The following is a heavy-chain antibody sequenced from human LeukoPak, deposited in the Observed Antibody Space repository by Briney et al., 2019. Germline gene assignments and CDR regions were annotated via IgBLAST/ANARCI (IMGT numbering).Heavy chain of an antibody. D-gene: IGHD5-12*01. CDR1: AFTFSNYA. J-gene: IGHJ4*02. V-gene: IGHV3-64D*08. CDR2: ITSNGGST. Sequence: GGSLRLSCSASAFTFSNYAMHWVRQAPGKGLEYVSAITSNGGSTYYADSVKGRFTIYRDNSKNTLYLQMSSLRVEDTALYYCVKPLGSAGYGYYFDYWGQGTLVTVSS. CDR3: VKPLGSAGYGYYFDY.